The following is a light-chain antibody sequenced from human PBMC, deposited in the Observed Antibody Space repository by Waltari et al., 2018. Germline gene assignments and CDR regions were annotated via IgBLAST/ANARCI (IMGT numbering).Light chain of an antibody. J-gene: IGKJ2*01. CDR3: QQYGGAYT. Sequence: EIVLTQSPGTLSLSPGERATLSCRASQSVRSSQLAWYQQKPGQAPRLLIYGASIRLTGIPDRFSGGESGTDFTLTISRLEPEDFAVYYCQQYGGAYTFCQGTKLEIK. CDR2: GAS. V-gene: IGKV3-20*01. CDR1: QSVRSSQ.